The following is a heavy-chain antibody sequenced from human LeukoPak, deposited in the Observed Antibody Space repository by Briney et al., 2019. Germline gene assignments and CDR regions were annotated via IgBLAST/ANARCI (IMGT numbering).Heavy chain of an antibody. D-gene: IGHD2-8*01. Sequence: SETLSLTCNVSGGFTSDYKGSWIRQPPGKGPEWIGYIYSSGATNYNPSLKSRVTLSIDTSKNQFSLKLSSVIAADTAVYYCAREWSAFDIWGQGTMVIVSS. CDR1: GGFTSDYK. V-gene: IGHV4-4*08. CDR3: AREWSAFDI. J-gene: IGHJ3*02. CDR2: IYSSGAT.